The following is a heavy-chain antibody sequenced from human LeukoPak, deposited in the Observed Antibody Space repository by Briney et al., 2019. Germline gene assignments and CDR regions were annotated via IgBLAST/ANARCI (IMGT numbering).Heavy chain of an antibody. CDR1: GGTFSSYA. CDR2: IIPIFGTA. J-gene: IGHJ6*03. D-gene: IGHD3-10*01. CDR3: AGLWFGELFVRYYYMDV. Sequence: SVKVSCKASGGTFSSYAISWVRQAPGQGLEWMGGIIPIFGTANYAQTFQGRVTITTDESTSTAYMELSSLRSEDTAVYYCAGLWFGELFVRYYYMDVWGKGTTVTVSS. V-gene: IGHV1-69*05.